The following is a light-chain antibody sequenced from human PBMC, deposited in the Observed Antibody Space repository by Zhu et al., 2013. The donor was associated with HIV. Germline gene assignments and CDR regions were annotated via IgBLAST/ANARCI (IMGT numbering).Light chain of an antibody. CDR1: QSLTNNY. J-gene: IGKJ2*03. Sequence: TQSPGTVSSSAGERVTLSCRASQSLTNNYLAWYQQKPGQAPRLLIYGASSRATGIPTRFSGSGSGTEFTLTISSLQSEDFAVYYCQQYNDWPPYSFGQGTKLEIK. CDR2: GAS. V-gene: IGKV3-15*01. CDR3: QQYNDWPPYS.